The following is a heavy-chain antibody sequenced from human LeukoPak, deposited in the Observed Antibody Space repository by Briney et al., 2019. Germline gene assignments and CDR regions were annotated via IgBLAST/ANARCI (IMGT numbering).Heavy chain of an antibody. Sequence: GGSLRLSCAASGFTFSSYWMSWVRHAPGRGLGWVSYISSSGSTTHSADSVKGRFTISRDNAKNSLYVQMNNLRAEDTAVYYCARVPRSGGSIDYWGQGTLVTVSS. CDR3: ARVPRSGGSIDY. CDR2: ISSSGSTT. V-gene: IGHV3-48*04. J-gene: IGHJ4*02. CDR1: GFTFSSYW. D-gene: IGHD6-19*01.